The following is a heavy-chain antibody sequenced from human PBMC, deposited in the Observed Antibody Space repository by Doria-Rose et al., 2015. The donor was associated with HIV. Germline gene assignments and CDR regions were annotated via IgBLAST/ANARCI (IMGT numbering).Heavy chain of an antibody. D-gene: IGHD1-26*01. CDR2: ISSRSSHI. Sequence: VQLVQSGGGLVTPGGSLRLSCAASGFTFRTYNMNWVRQAPGKGLEWVSSISSRSSHIHYADSVKGRFTISRDNANNSLYLQMNGLRAEDTAVYYCTRDTVGASFDYWGQGTLVSVSS. CDR3: TRDTVGASFDY. V-gene: IGHV3-21*01. J-gene: IGHJ4*02. CDR1: GFTFRTYN.